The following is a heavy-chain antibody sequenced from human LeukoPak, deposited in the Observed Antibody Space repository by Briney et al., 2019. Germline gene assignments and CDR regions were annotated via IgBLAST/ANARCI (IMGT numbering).Heavy chain of an antibody. CDR1: GFTFSSYS. CDR3: ARESYQLLYYIDY. D-gene: IGHD2-2*01. Sequence: PGGSLRLSCAASGFTFSSYSMNWVRQAPGKGLEWVSSIGSNSNYIYYADSMKGRFTISRDNAKNSLYLRMNSLRAEDTAVYYCARESYQLLYYIDYWGQGTLVTVSS. CDR2: IGSNSNYI. J-gene: IGHJ4*02. V-gene: IGHV3-21*01.